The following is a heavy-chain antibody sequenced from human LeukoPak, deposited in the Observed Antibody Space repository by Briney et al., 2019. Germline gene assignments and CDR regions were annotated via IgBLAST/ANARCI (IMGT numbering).Heavy chain of an antibody. CDR3: TTGPGNSGY. Sequence: PGGSLRLSCAASGFSFDEYGMSWVRQAPGKGLEWVGRIKSTTVDGTPEYAAPVKGRFTISRDDSKNTVYLQMNSLKTEDTAVYYCTTGPGNSGYWGQGTLVTVSS. D-gene: IGHD4-23*01. CDR2: IKSTTVDGTP. J-gene: IGHJ4*02. CDR1: GFSFDEYG. V-gene: IGHV3-15*01.